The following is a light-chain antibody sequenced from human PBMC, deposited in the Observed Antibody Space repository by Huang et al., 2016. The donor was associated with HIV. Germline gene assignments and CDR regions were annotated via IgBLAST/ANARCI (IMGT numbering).Light chain of an antibody. J-gene: IGKJ3*01. CDR1: QGIANY. CDR3: QKYHSAPFT. CDR2: AAS. Sequence: DIQMTQSPFSLSASVGDRVTITCRASQGIANYLAWYQQKPGKVPKLLIYAASTFQSGVPSRFSGSGSGTDFTLTISSLQPEDVATYYCQKYHSAPFTFGPGTKVDIK. V-gene: IGKV1-27*01.